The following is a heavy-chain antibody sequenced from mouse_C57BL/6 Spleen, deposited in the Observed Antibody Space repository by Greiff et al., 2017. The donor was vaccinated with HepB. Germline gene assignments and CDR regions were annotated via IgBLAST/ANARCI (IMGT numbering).Heavy chain of an antibody. Sequence: QVQLQQPGAELVKPGASVKLSCKASGYTFTSYWMHWVKQRPGRGLEWIRRIDPNSGGTKYNEKFKSKATLTVDKPSSTAYMQLSSLTSEDSAVYYCARTLYYYGSTFYWYFDVWGTGTTVTVSS. CDR2: IDPNSGGT. V-gene: IGHV1-72*01. D-gene: IGHD1-1*01. CDR3: ARTLYYYGSTFYWYFDV. CDR1: GYTFTSYW. J-gene: IGHJ1*03.